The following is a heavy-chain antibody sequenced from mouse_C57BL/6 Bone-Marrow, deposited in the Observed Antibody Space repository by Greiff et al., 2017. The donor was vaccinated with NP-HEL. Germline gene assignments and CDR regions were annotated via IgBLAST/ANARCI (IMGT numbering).Heavy chain of an antibody. V-gene: IGHV5-6*01. CDR2: LSSGGSYT. CDR1: GFTFSSYG. CDR3: ARSHYYGSSPFWYFEV. Sequence: EVKLVESGGDLVKPGGSLKLSCAASGFTFSSYGMSWVRQTPDKRLEWVATLSSGGSYTYYPDSVKGRFTISRDNAKNTLYLQMSSLKSEDTAMYYCARSHYYGSSPFWYFEVWGTGTTVTVSS. D-gene: IGHD1-1*01. J-gene: IGHJ1*03.